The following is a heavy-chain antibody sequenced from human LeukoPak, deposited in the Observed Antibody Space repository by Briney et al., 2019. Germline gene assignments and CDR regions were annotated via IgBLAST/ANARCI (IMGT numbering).Heavy chain of an antibody. CDR3: ASPLVEYTSLAHDY. Sequence: SETMCLTCTVSGGSISSSSYYWGCIRQPPGKWLEWIASIYYSGSTYYNPSLKSRVTISVDTSKNQFSLKLSSLTAADTAVYYCASPLVEYTSLAHDYWVQGTLVTVSS. D-gene: IGHD6-6*01. V-gene: IGHV4-39*07. J-gene: IGHJ4*02. CDR1: GGSISSSSYY. CDR2: IYYSGST.